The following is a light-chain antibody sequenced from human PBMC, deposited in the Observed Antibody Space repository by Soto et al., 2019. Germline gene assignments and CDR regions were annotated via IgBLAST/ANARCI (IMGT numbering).Light chain of an antibody. J-gene: IGKJ2*01. CDR3: QQYGRSSYT. CDR2: GAS. Sequence: EIVLTQSPGTLSLSPGERATLSCRASQSVSSSYLAWYQQKPGQAPRLLIYGASSRATAIPDRFSGSGSGTDFTLTISRLEPEDFAVYYCQQYGRSSYTFGQGTKVEIK. CDR1: QSVSSSY. V-gene: IGKV3-20*01.